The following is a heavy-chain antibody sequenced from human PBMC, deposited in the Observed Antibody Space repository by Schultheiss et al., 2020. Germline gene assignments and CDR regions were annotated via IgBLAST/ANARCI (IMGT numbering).Heavy chain of an antibody. J-gene: IGHJ4*02. CDR2: ILYDGRRK. CDR3: ARDWTNYFDY. CDR1: GFTFDSYA. V-gene: IGHV3-30-3*01. Sequence: GESLKISCAASGFTFDSYAMHWVRQAPGKGPEWVAVILYDGRRKFYADSVKGRFTISRDNSKSTLSLQMDSLIPEDTAVYYCARDWTNYFDYWGQGTLVTVSS. D-gene: IGHD3/OR15-3a*01.